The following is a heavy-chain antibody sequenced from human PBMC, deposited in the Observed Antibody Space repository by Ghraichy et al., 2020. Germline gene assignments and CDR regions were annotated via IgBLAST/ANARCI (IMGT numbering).Heavy chain of an antibody. D-gene: IGHD6-19*01. CDR3: AKVRGSGWYGVDMRFH. CDR2: ISGSGGST. J-gene: IGHJ4*02. CDR1: GFTFSSYA. V-gene: IGHV3-23*01. Sequence: GGSLRLSCAASGFTFSSYAMSWVRQAPGKGLEWVSAISGSGGSTYYADSVKGRFTISRDNSKNTLYLQMNSLRAEDTAVYYCAKVRGSGWYGVDMRFHWGQGTLVTVSS.